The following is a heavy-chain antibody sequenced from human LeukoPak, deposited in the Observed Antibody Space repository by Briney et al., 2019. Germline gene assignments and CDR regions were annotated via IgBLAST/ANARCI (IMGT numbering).Heavy chain of an antibody. J-gene: IGHJ4*02. Sequence: PGGSLRLSCAASEFTFFTYWMSWVRQAPGKGLEWVAFIRYDGSNKYYADSVKGRFTISRDNSKNTLYQQMNSLRAEDTAVYYCAKRKGAIAVAGTGKERFDYWGQGTLVTVSS. D-gene: IGHD6-19*01. CDR2: IRYDGSNK. CDR3: AKRKGAIAVAGTGKERFDY. CDR1: EFTFFTYW. V-gene: IGHV3-30*02.